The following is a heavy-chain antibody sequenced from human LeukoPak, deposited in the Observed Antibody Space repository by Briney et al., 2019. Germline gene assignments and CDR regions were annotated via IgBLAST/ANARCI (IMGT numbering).Heavy chain of an antibody. Sequence: PGGSLRLSCAASGFTVSSNYMTWVRQAPGKGLEWVSVIYSGGGTLYADSVKGRFTISRDKSKNTLYLQMNSLRAEDTAVYYCAHPTEYSSSWYGNWFDPWGQGTLVTVSS. V-gene: IGHV3-53*01. CDR2: IYSGGGT. J-gene: IGHJ5*02. CDR1: GFTVSSNY. CDR3: AHPTEYSSSWYGNWFDP. D-gene: IGHD6-13*01.